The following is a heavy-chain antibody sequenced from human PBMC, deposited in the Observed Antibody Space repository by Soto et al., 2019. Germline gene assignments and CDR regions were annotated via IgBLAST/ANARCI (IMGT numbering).Heavy chain of an antibody. D-gene: IGHD3-22*01. Sequence: ASVNVSCKSSGYTFTSYVISWVRQAPGQGLELMVWISSYNGNTNYAQKLQGRVTMTTDTSTSTAYMELRSLRSDDTAVYYCARALYYYDSSGPGYWGQGTLVTVSS. V-gene: IGHV1-18*01. J-gene: IGHJ4*02. CDR1: GYTFTSYV. CDR2: ISSYNGNT. CDR3: ARALYYYDSSGPGY.